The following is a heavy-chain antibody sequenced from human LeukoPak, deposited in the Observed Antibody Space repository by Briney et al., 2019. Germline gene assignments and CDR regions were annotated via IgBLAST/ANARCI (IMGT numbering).Heavy chain of an antibody. Sequence: SETLSLTCTVSGGSISSYYWSWIRRPAGKGLEWIGRIYTSGSTNYNPSLKSRVTMSVDTSKNQFSLKLSSVTAADTAMYYCARETYYDFWSGYYFDYWGQGTLVTVSS. V-gene: IGHV4-4*07. D-gene: IGHD3-3*01. CDR3: ARETYYDFWSGYYFDY. CDR2: IYTSGST. J-gene: IGHJ4*02. CDR1: GGSISSYY.